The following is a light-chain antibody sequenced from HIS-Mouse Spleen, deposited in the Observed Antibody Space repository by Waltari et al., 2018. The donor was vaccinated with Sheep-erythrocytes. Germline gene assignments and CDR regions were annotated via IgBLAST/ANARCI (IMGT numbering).Light chain of an antibody. J-gene: IGLJ3*02. CDR1: SSDVGCSNY. CDR2: DVS. Sequence: QSALTQPRSVSGSPGQSVTIPCTGTSSDVGCSNYVPWYQHHPGKAPKLMIYDVSKRPSGVPDRFSGSKSGNTASLTISGLQAEDEADYYCCSYAGSYTFWVFGGGTKLTVL. CDR3: CSYAGSYTFWV. V-gene: IGLV2-11*01.